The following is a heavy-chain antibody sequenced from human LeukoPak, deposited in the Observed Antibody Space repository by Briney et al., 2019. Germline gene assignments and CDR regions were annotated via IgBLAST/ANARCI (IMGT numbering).Heavy chain of an antibody. CDR3: ARLQRTPFYYFDY. J-gene: IGHJ4*02. Sequence: SETLSLTCAVYGGSFSGYYWSWIRQPPGKGLEWIGEINHSGSTNYNPSLKSRVTISVDTPKNQFSLKLSSVTAADTAVYYCARLQRTPFYYFDYWGQGTLVTVSS. V-gene: IGHV4-34*01. D-gene: IGHD1-1*01. CDR1: GGSFSGYY. CDR2: INHSGST.